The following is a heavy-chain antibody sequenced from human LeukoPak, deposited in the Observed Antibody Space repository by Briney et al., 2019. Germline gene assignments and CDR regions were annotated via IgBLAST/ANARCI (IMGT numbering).Heavy chain of an antibody. CDR3: AKDNGYSLND. D-gene: IGHD5-18*01. V-gene: IGHV3-23*01. J-gene: IGHJ4*02. CDR2: ITGGGGTI. CDR1: GFTFSNYA. Sequence: PGGSLRLSCAASGFTFSNYAMTWVRQAPGKGLEWVSAITGGGGTIYYADSVKGRFTISRDNAKNSLYLQMNSLRAEDTALYYCAKDNGYSLNDWGQGTLVTVSS.